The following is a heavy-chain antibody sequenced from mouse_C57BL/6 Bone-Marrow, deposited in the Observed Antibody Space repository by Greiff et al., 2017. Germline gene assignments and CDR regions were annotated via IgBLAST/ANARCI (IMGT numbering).Heavy chain of an antibody. CDR2: INPGSGGT. D-gene: IGHD1-1*01. V-gene: IGHV1-54*01. J-gene: IGHJ4*01. CDR3: ARWGITTGGASYYYAMDY. CDR1: GYAFTNYL. Sequence: VQLQQSGAELVRPGTSVKVSCKASGYAFTNYLIEWVKQRPGQGLEWIGVINPGSGGTNYNEKFKGKATLTADKSSSTAYMQLSSLTSEDSAVYFCARWGITTGGASYYYAMDYWGQGTSVTVSS.